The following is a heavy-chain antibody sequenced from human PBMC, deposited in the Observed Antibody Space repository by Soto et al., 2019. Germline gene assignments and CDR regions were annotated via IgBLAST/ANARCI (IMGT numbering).Heavy chain of an antibody. CDR3: TGEAGY. D-gene: IGHD6-25*01. V-gene: IGHV4-31*03. CDR1: GGSVSSGGFY. Sequence: QVRLQESGPGLVKPSQTLSLTCTVSGGSVSSGGFYWNWIRQHPGKGLEWMGYMYNDGRTEYNPSLKSRVSISVDTPKNQFSLKVMSVTVADTAVYYCTGEAGYWGQGILVTVSS. CDR2: MYNDGRT. J-gene: IGHJ4*02.